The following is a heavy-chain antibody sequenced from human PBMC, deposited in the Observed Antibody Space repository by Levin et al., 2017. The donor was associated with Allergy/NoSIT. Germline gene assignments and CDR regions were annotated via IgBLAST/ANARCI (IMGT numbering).Heavy chain of an antibody. CDR3: ARGVTLAGTVDYYFYYYMDV. CDR2: IYSSGGT. V-gene: IGHV4-61*02. J-gene: IGHJ6*03. Sequence: LRLSCTVSGGSISSPNYYWNWIRQPAGKGLEWIGRIYSSGGTNYNPSLKSRVTISVDTSKNQFSLKLNSVTAADTAVYYCARGVTLAGTVDYYFYYYMDVWGKGTTVTVSS. D-gene: IGHD6-13*01. CDR1: GGSISSPNYY.